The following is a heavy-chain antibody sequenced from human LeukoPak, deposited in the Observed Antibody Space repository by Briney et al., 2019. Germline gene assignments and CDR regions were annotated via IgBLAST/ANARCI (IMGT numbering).Heavy chain of an antibody. D-gene: IGHD6-19*01. Sequence: AGGSLRLSCAASGFTFSSYGMHWVRQAPGKGLEWVAVIWYDGSNKYYADSVKGRFTISRDDSKNTLYLQMNSLRAEDTAVYYCARDEDSSGWYALFDYWGQRTLVTVSS. J-gene: IGHJ4*02. CDR3: ARDEDSSGWYALFDY. CDR2: IWYDGSNK. CDR1: GFTFSSYG. V-gene: IGHV3-33*01.